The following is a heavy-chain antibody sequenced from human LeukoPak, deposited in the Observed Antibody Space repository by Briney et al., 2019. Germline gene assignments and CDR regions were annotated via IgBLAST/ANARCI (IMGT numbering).Heavy chain of an antibody. CDR3: ARGGLDIVVVPAAMKRYNWFDP. J-gene: IGHJ5*02. CDR1: GGSFSGYY. D-gene: IGHD2-2*03. CDR2: INHSGST. Sequence: PSETLSLTCAVYGGSFSGYYWSWIRQPPGKGLEWIGEINHSGSTNYNPSLKSRVTISVDTSKNQFSLKLSSVTAADTAVYYCARGGLDIVVVPAAMKRYNWFDPWGQGTLVTASS. V-gene: IGHV4-34*01.